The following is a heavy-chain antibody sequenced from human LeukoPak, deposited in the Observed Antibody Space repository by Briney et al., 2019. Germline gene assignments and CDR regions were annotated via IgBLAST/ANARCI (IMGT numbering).Heavy chain of an antibody. CDR2: MNPNTGRT. V-gene: IGHV1-8*01. CDR1: RYTFTSYD. J-gene: IGHJ4*02. D-gene: IGHD3-22*01. CDR3: ARLSQTPDYYSNGGYYYLGY. Sequence: GASVKVSRKASRYTFTSYDINWVREAAGQGLEWMGWMNPNTGRTGFAQKFQGRLTLTRDTSISTAYMELSSLTSEDTAVYYCARLSQTPDYYSNGGYYYLGYWGQGTPVTVSS.